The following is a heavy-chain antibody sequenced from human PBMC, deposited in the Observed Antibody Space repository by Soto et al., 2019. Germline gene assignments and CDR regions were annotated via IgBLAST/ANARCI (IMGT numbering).Heavy chain of an antibody. D-gene: IGHD1-26*01. V-gene: IGHV4-28*01. Sequence: QVQLQESGPGLVKPSDTLSLTCAVSGYSISSSNWWGWIRQPPGKGLEWIGYIYYSGTTYYNPSLKSRVTMSVDTSKNPVSLKLTSVTAVDTAVYYCARREIQGPLDYWGQGTLVTVSS. CDR1: GYSISSSNW. CDR2: IYYSGTT. J-gene: IGHJ4*02. CDR3: ARREIQGPLDY.